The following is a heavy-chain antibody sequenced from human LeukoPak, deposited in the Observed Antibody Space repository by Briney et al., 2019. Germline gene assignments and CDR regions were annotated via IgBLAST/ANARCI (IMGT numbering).Heavy chain of an antibody. J-gene: IGHJ2*01. V-gene: IGHV4-4*07. CDR2: IFPSGST. CDR3: ARRAYYDTSGYYPASGYFDL. CDR1: GASINTYY. D-gene: IGHD3-22*01. Sequence: SETLSLTCTVSGASINTYYWSWFRQPAGKDLEWIGGIFPSGSTNYNPSLKSRVTMSVDTSKNQFSLRLRSVTAADTAIYYCARRAYYDTSGYYPASGYFDLWGRGTLVTVSS.